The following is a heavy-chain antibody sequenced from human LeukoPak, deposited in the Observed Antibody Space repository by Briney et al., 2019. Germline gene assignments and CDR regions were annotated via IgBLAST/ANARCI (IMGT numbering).Heavy chain of an antibody. Sequence: ASVKVSCKASGYTFTSYGISWVRQAPGQGLEWMGWISAYNGNTNYARKLQGRVTMTTDTSTSTAYMELRSLKSDDTAVYYCARDRGYYDSSGYYFNYFDYWGQGTLVTVSS. V-gene: IGHV1-18*01. CDR2: ISAYNGNT. CDR3: ARDRGYYDSSGYYFNYFDY. CDR1: GYTFTSYG. D-gene: IGHD3-22*01. J-gene: IGHJ4*02.